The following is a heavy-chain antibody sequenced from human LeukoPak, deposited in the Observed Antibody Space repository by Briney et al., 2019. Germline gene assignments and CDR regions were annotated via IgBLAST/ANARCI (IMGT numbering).Heavy chain of an antibody. V-gene: IGHV3-30-3*01. CDR1: GFTFSSYA. CDR2: ISYDGSNK. Sequence: GGSLRLSCAASGFTFSSYAMHWVRQAPGKGLEWVAVISYDGSNKYYADSAKGRFTISRDNSKNTLYLQMNSLRAEDTAVYYCARDLDLGYCSSTSCYIRGYYYYGMDVWGQGTTVTVSS. D-gene: IGHD2-2*02. J-gene: IGHJ6*02. CDR3: ARDLDLGYCSSTSCYIRGYYYYGMDV.